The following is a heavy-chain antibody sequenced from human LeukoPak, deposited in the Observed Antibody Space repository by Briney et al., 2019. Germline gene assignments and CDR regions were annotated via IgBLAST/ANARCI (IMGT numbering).Heavy chain of an antibody. V-gene: IGHV3-21*01. CDR3: ARVGYSNYEGFFDY. J-gene: IGHJ4*02. CDR2: ISSSSSYI. D-gene: IGHD4-11*01. Sequence: GGSLRLSCAASGFTFSSYSMNWVRQAPGKGLEWVSSISSSSSYIYYADSVKGRFTISRDNAKNSLYLQMNSLRAEDTAVYYCARVGYSNYEGFFDYWGQGTLVTVSS. CDR1: GFTFSSYS.